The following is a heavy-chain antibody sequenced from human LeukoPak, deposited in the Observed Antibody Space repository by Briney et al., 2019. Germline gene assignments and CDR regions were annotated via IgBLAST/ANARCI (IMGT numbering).Heavy chain of an antibody. J-gene: IGHJ4*02. CDR3: AKGRRDGYNYFFDY. CDR2: ISGSGGST. D-gene: IGHD5-24*01. Sequence: GGSLRLSCAASGVTFNKYGMNWVREAPGQGREGWSGISGSGGSTYYADSVKGRFTISRDNSKNTLYLQKNSLRAEDTAVYYCAKGRRDGYNYFFDYWGQGTLVTVSS. V-gene: IGHV3-23*01. CDR1: GVTFNKYG.